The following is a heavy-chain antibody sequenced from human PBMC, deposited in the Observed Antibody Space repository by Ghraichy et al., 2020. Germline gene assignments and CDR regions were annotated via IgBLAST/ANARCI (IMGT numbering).Heavy chain of an antibody. CDR2: ISSSSSHI. CDR1: GFTFSSYV. J-gene: IGHJ2*01. Sequence: GGSLRLSCAASGFTFSSYVINWVRQAPGKGLEWVSSISSSSSHIYYADSVKGRFTISRDNAKNSLYLQMNSLRVEDTAVYYCARDRSGVAAAGYWWFDLWGRGPLVTVSS. D-gene: IGHD6-13*01. CDR3: ARDRSGVAAAGYWWFDL. V-gene: IGHV3-21*01.